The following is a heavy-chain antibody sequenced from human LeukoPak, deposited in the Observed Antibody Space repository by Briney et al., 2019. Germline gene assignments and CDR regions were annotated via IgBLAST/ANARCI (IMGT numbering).Heavy chain of an antibody. CDR3: ARDPYGGYMYYFDY. J-gene: IGHJ4*02. CDR2: IKWNGGSI. Sequence: GRSLRLSCAASGFTFDDYGMSWVRQAPGKGLEWVAGIKWNGGSIGYADSVKGRFTISRDNAKNSLYLQMNSLRAEDTALYYCARDPYGGYMYYFDYWGQGTLVTVSS. V-gene: IGHV3-20*04. CDR1: GFTFDDYG. D-gene: IGHD5-12*01.